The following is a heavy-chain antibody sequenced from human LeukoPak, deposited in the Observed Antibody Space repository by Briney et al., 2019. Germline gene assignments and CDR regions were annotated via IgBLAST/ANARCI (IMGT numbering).Heavy chain of an antibody. J-gene: IGHJ2*01. CDR1: GYTFTSYG. Sequence: ASVKVSCKASGYTFTSYGISWVRQAPGQGLEWMGWISAYNGNTNYAQKLQGRVTMTTDTSTSTAYMEPRSLRSDDTAVYYCARANIVVVPAADYWYFDLWGRGTLVTVSS. D-gene: IGHD2-2*01. CDR2: ISAYNGNT. V-gene: IGHV1-18*01. CDR3: ARANIVVVPAADYWYFDL.